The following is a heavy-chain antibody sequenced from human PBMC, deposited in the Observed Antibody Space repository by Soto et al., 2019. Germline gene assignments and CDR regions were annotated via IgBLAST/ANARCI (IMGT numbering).Heavy chain of an antibody. CDR1: GFTFSSYA. D-gene: IGHD3-3*01. V-gene: IGHV3-30-3*01. J-gene: IGHJ4*02. Sequence: QVQRVESGGGVVQPGRSLRLSCAASGFTFSSYAMHWVRQAPGKGLERVAVISYDRSNKYYAESVKGRFTISIDNSKKRLYLQITSPKAADTAVYYCARAWVEITSFGHPFDYGGQGTMVTVAS. CDR3: ARAWVEITSFGHPFDY. CDR2: ISYDRSNK.